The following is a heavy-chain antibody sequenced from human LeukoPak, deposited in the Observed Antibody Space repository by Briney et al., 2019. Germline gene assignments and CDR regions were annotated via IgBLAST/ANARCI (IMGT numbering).Heavy chain of an antibody. CDR2: ISYDGSNK. CDR3: ARGAAYYYDSSGLSGY. D-gene: IGHD3-22*01. CDR1: GFTFSSYA. Sequence: PGRSLRLSCAASGFTFSSYAMHWVRQAPGKGLEWVAVISYDGSNKYYADSVKGRFTISRDNSKNTLYLQMSSLRAEDTAVYYRARGAAYYYDSSGLSGYWGQGTLVTVSS. J-gene: IGHJ4*02. V-gene: IGHV3-30-3*01.